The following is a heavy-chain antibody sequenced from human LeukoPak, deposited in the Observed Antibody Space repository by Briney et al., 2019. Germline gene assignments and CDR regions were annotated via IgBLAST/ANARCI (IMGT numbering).Heavy chain of an antibody. CDR2: ISAYNGNT. CDR3: ARDGGYCSSTSCDNYYYYYGMDV. D-gene: IGHD2-2*01. Sequence: ASVKVSCKASGYTFTSYGISWVRQAPGQGLEWMGWISAYNGNTNYAQKLQGRVTMTTDTSTSTAYMELRSLRSDDTAVYYCARDGGYCSSTSCDNYYYYYGMDVWGQGITVTVSS. J-gene: IGHJ6*02. V-gene: IGHV1-18*01. CDR1: GYTFTSYG.